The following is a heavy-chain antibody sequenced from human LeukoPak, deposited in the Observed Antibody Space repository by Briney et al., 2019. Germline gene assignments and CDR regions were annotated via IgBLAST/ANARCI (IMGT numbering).Heavy chain of an antibody. Sequence: ASVKVSCKASDYTFTRYGISWVRQAPGQGLEWMGWINPNSGGTNYAQRFQGRVTMTRDTSISTAYMELSGLRSNDTAVYYCARAGLPIYYYYMDVWGKGTTVTVSS. D-gene: IGHD5-18*01. CDR3: ARAGLPIYYYYMDV. CDR1: DYTFTRYG. J-gene: IGHJ6*03. CDR2: INPNSGGT. V-gene: IGHV1-2*02.